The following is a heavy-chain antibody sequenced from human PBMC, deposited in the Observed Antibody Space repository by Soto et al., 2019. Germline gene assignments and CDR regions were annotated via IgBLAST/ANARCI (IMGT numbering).Heavy chain of an antibody. CDR2: ISAYNGNT. CDR1: GYTFTSYG. V-gene: IGHV1-18*01. Sequence: GASVKVSCKASGYTFTSYGISWVRQAPGQGLEWMGWISAYNGNTNYAQKLQGRVTMTTDTSTSTAYMGLRSLRSDDTAVYYCARYISSSWPGDAFDIWGQGTMVTVSS. D-gene: IGHD6-13*01. CDR3: ARYISSSWPGDAFDI. J-gene: IGHJ3*02.